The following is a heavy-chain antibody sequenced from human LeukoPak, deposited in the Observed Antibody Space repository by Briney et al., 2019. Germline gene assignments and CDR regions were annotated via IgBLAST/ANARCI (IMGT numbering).Heavy chain of an antibody. CDR2: ISAYNGNT. CDR3: AREGGGTPYYFDY. D-gene: IGHD1-14*01. V-gene: IGHV1-18*01. J-gene: IGHJ4*02. CDR1: GYSFTSYG. Sequence: ASVKVSCKASGYSFTSYGITWVRQAPGQGLEWMGWISAYNGNTNYAQKPQGRVTMTRDTSSSTAYMELRSLRSDDTAVYYCAREGGGTPYYFDYWGQGTLVTVSS.